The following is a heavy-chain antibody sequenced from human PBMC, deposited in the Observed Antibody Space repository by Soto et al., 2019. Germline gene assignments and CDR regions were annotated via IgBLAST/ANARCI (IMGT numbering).Heavy chain of an antibody. J-gene: IGHJ5*02. Sequence: QITLKESGPTLVKPTQTLTLTCTLSGFSLTTSGVGVGWIRQPPGKAPEWLALIYWNDEKQYSPSLRSRLTITKDTSKNQVVLTMTNMDPVDTGTYYCAHDCSGYRTTPYWFDTWGQGTLVTVSS. D-gene: IGHD6-13*01. CDR1: GFSLTTSGVG. CDR2: IYWNDEK. V-gene: IGHV2-5*01. CDR3: AHDCSGYRTTPYWFDT.